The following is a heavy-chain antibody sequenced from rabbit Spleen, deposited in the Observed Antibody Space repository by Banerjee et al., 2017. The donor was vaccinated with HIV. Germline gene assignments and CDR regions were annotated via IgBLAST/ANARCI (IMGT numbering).Heavy chain of an antibody. J-gene: IGHJ4*01. D-gene: IGHD1-1*01. CDR3: AGDHAISGYRFNL. Sequence: QSLEESGGDLVKPGGTLTLTCTVSGFSFSSNWICWVRQAPGKGLEWIACIYGGSSASTYYASWAKGRFTISKTSSTTVTLQMTSLAAADTATCFCAGDHAISGYRFNLWGPGTLVTVS. V-gene: IGHV1S40*01. CDR1: GFSFSSNW. CDR2: IYGGSSAST.